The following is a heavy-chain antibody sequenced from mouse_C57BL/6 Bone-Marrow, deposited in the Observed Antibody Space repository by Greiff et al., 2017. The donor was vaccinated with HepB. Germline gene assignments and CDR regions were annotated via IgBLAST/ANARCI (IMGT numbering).Heavy chain of an antibody. CDR3: ARSSTIVTFDY. Sequence: QVHVKQPGAELVKPGASVKMSCKASGYTFTSYWITWVKQRPGQGLEWIGDIYPGSGSTNYNEKFKSKATLTVDTSSSTAYMQLSSLTSEDSAVYYCARSSTIVTFDYWGQGTTLTVSS. J-gene: IGHJ2*01. CDR2: IYPGSGST. CDR1: GYTFTSYW. V-gene: IGHV1-55*01. D-gene: IGHD2-5*01.